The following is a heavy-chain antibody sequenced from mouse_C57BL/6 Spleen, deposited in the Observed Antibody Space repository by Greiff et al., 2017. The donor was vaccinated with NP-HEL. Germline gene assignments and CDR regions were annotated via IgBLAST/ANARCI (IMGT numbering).Heavy chain of an antibody. V-gene: IGHV5-4*01. J-gene: IGHJ2*01. Sequence: EVHLVESGGGLVKPGGSLKLSCAASGFTFSSYAMSWVRQTPEKRLEWVATISDGGSYTYYPDNVKGRFTISRDNAKNNLYLQMSHLKSEDTAMYYCARGEGRLDYWGQGTTLTVSS. CDR3: ARGEGRLDY. D-gene: IGHD2-13*01. CDR2: ISDGGSYT. CDR1: GFTFSSYA.